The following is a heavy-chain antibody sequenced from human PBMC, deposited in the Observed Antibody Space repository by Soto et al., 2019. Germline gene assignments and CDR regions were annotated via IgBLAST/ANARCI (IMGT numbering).Heavy chain of an antibody. CDR3: ASRSEDSDY. CDR2: IYYSGST. J-gene: IGHJ4*02. V-gene: IGHV4-59*08. Sequence: QVQLQESGPGLVKPSETLSLTCTVSGGSISSYYWSRIRQPPGKGLEWIGYIYYSGSTNYNPSLKSRVTISVDTSKNQFSLKLSSVTAADTAVYYCASRSEDSDYWGQGTLVTVSS. CDR1: GGSISSYY. D-gene: IGHD6-6*01.